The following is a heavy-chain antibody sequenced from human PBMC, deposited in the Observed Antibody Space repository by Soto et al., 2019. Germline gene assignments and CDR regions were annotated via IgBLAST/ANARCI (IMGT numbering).Heavy chain of an antibody. V-gene: IGHV4-39*02. CDR1: GDSIRSSSHY. D-gene: IGHD2-8*01. Sequence: QVQLQESGPGLVKPSETLSLTCTVSGDSIRSSSHYWAWNRQPPGKGLEWIGGFYYSGSPYYNPSLKSRVTMSVDTSKNHFSLNLNSVTVADTAVYYCYINGFWGQGTLVTVSS. J-gene: IGHJ1*01. CDR2: FYYSGSP. CDR3: YINGF.